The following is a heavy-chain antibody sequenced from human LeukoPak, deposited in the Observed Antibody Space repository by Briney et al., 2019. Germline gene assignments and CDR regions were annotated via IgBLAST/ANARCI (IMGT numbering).Heavy chain of an antibody. CDR3: ARDLLAYCGGDCYSAFDY. J-gene: IGHJ4*02. CDR1: GGTSSSYA. V-gene: IGHV1-69*01. D-gene: IGHD2-21*01. CDR2: IIPIFGTA. Sequence: SVKVSCKASGGTSSSYAISWVRQAPGQGLEWMGGIIPIFGTANYAQKFQGRVTITADESTSTAYMELSSLRSEDTAVYYCARDLLAYCGGDCYSAFDYWGQGTLVTVSS.